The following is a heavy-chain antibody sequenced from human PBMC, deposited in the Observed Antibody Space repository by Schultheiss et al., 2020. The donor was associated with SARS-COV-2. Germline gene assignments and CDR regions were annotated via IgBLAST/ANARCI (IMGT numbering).Heavy chain of an antibody. D-gene: IGHD3-10*01. V-gene: IGHV3-33*08. CDR2: IWYDGSNK. J-gene: IGHJ4*02. CDR3: ARDSGYIDY. Sequence: GGSLRLSCAASGFTFSSYDMHWVRQATGKGLEWVAVIWYDGSNKYYADSVKGRFTISRDNSKNTLYLQMNSLRAEDTAVYYCARDSGYIDYWGQGTLVTVSS. CDR1: GFTFSSYD.